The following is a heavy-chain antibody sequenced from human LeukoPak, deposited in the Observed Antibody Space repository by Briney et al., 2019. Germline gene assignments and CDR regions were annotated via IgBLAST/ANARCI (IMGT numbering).Heavy chain of an antibody. Sequence: GGSLRLSCAASGVTFRSYGMHWVRQAPGKGLEWVAVIWYDGSNKYYADSVKGRFTISRDNSKNTLYLQMNSLRAEDTAVYYCARDMRSSSSQIDYWGQGTLVTVSS. CDR3: ARDMRSSSSQIDY. D-gene: IGHD6-6*01. J-gene: IGHJ4*02. CDR1: GVTFRSYG. V-gene: IGHV3-33*01. CDR2: IWYDGSNK.